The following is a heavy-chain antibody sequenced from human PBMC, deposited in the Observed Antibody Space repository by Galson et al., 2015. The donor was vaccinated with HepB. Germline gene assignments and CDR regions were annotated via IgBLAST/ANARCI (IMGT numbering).Heavy chain of an antibody. D-gene: IGHD5-24*01. V-gene: IGHV5-10-1*01. CDR1: GYSFISHW. Sequence: QSGAEVKKPGESLRISCKGSGYSFISHWISWVRQMPGKGLEWMGRIDPSDSYTNYSPSFQGHVTFSADKSITTAYLQWSSLKAPDTAMYYCARHVQNGYNYLPGDYWGQGTLVTVSS. CDR3: ARHVQNGYNYLPGDY. CDR2: IDPSDSYT. J-gene: IGHJ4*02.